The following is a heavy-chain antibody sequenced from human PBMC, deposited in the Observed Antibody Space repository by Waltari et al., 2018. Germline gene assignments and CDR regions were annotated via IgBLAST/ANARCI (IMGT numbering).Heavy chain of an antibody. D-gene: IGHD3-9*01. CDR3: AHRYFSNFDY. J-gene: IGHJ4*02. Sequence: QITLKESGPTLMKPTQTLTLTCAFSGFSLTTGSVAVGWIRPPPGKAPEWLALIYGNDDKKYSPSLRSRLTITKDSSENQVVLTMTNVDPVDTATYYCAHRYFSNFDYWGQGTLVTVSS. V-gene: IGHV2-5*01. CDR1: GFSLTTGSVA. CDR2: IYGNDDK.